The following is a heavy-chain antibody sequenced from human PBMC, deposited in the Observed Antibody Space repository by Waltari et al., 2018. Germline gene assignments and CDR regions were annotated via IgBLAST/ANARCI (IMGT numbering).Heavy chain of an antibody. CDR2: IYYSGST. V-gene: IGHV4-31*03. CDR1: GGSISSGGYY. Sequence: QVQLQESGPGLVKPSQTLSLTCTVSGGSISSGGYYWSWIRQHPGKGLEWIGYIYYSGSTYYNPSLKSRVTISVDTSKNQFSLKQSSVTAADTAVYYCARVDWGVVPAAPLGAFDIWGQGTMVTVSS. CDR3: ARVDWGVVPAAPLGAFDI. D-gene: IGHD2-2*01. J-gene: IGHJ3*02.